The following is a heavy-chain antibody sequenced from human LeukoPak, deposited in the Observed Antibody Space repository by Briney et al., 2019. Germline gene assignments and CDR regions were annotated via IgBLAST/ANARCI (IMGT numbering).Heavy chain of an antibody. D-gene: IGHD5-12*01. CDR1: GYTFTGYY. CDR3: TRVIVKGLRLRHAFDI. Sequence: ASVKVSCKASGYTFTGYYMHWVRQAPGQGLERMGWINPNSGGTNYAQKFQGRVTMTRDTSISTAYMELSRLRSDDTAVYYCTRVIVKGLRLRHAFDIWGQGTMVTVSS. J-gene: IGHJ3*02. CDR2: INPNSGGT. V-gene: IGHV1-2*02.